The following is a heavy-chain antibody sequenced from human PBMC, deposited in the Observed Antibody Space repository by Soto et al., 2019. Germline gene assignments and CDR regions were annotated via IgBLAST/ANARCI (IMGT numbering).Heavy chain of an antibody. Sequence: SGPTLVNPTQTLTLTCSFSGFSLTTNEVGVGWIRQPPGKDLEWLAVIYGDDNSLYNPSLKNRVTIMKDTSKNHVVLIMTYMDPMDTGTYYCAHRLPRGSGLLYFDFWGQGIVVTVSS. CDR3: AHRLPRGSGLLYFDF. CDR2: IYGDDNS. CDR1: GFSLTTNEVG. D-gene: IGHD2-21*01. V-gene: IGHV2-5*02. J-gene: IGHJ4*02.